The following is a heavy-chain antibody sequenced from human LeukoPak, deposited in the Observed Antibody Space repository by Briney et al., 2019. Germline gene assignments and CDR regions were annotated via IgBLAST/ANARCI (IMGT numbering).Heavy chain of an antibody. CDR1: GGSLSGYY. D-gene: IGHD5-18*01. Sequence: PSETLSLTCAVYGGSLSGYYWSWIRQPPGKGLEWIGEINHSGSTNYNPSLKSRVSISADTSKNQFSLKLSSVTAADTAVYYCARTGETAMDSRGLFDYWGQGTLVTVSS. J-gene: IGHJ4*02. CDR3: ARTGETAMDSRGLFDY. CDR2: INHSGST. V-gene: IGHV4-34*01.